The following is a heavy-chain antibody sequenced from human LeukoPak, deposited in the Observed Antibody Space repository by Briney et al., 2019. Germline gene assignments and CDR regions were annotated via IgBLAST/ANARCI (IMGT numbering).Heavy chain of an antibody. D-gene: IGHD3-10*01. V-gene: IGHV4-59*01. CDR3: AKSNGYGLVDI. CDR2: VDHTGST. J-gene: IGHJ3*02. CDR1: DDSITMYY. Sequence: PSETLSLTCTVSDDSITMYYWTWIRQPPGKGLEWIGYVDHTGSTKFNPSLNGRVSISRDTSNNFSSLRLRSVTAADTAVYYCAKSNGYGLVDIWGQGTMVTVSS.